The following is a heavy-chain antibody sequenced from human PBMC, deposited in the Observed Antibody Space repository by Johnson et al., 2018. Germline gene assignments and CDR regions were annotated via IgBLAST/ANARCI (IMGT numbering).Heavy chain of an antibody. V-gene: IGHV3-30-3*01. CDR1: GFTFSSYA. J-gene: IGHJ6*03. CDR3: ARDLWFGESAGYMDV. D-gene: IGHD3-10*01. CDR2: ISYDGSNK. Sequence: QVQLVESGGGVVQPGRSLRLSCAASGFTFSSYAMHWVRQAPGKGLEWVAVISYDGSNKYYADSVKGRFTISRDNSKNTLYLQMTRLRAEDTAVYYCARDLWFGESAGYMDVWGKGTTVTVSS.